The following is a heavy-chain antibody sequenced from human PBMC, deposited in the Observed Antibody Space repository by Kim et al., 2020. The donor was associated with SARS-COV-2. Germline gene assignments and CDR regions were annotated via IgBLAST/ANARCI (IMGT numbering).Heavy chain of an antibody. CDR2: ISGSAGST. CDR3: AKGGELLWFGEFGGGVDV. Sequence: GGSLRLSCAASGFTFSSYAMSWVRQAPGKGLEWVSAISGSAGSTYYADSVKGRFTISRDNSKNTLYLQMNSLRAEDTAVYYCAKGGELLWFGEFGGGVDVWGQGTSVTVSS. J-gene: IGHJ6*02. D-gene: IGHD3-10*01. CDR1: GFTFSSYA. V-gene: IGHV3-23*01.